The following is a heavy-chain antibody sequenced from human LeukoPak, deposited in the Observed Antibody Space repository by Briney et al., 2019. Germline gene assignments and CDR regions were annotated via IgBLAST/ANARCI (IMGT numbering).Heavy chain of an antibody. V-gene: IGHV7-4-1*02. CDR3: ARDRVRISGPFRPSPIELNQPTYSSGFDP. D-gene: IGHD3-10*01. CDR2: INTNTGNP. Sequence: ASVKVSCKASGYTFSSYAMNWVRQAPGQGLEWMGWINTNTGNPTYAQGFTGRFVFSLHTSVNSAYLQISSLKAEDTAVYYCARDRVRISGPFRPSPIELNQPTYSSGFDPWGQGTLVTVSS. J-gene: IGHJ5*02. CDR1: GYTFSSYA.